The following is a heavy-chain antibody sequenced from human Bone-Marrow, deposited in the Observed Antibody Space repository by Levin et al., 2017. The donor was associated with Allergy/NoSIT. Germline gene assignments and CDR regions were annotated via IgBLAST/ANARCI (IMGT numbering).Heavy chain of an antibody. V-gene: IGHV3-53*01. J-gene: IGHJ3*02. CDR2: IFTGGRT. Sequence: PGESLKISCAASGFNVINNYMSWVRQAPGKGLEWVSMIFTGGRTYYADSVKGRFTISRDTSKNTVFLQMNSLRAEDTDVYYCVRDGSYSHVPYDAFDIWGQGTMVTVSS. CDR1: GFNVINNY. CDR3: VRDGSYSHVPYDAFDI. D-gene: IGHD1-26*01.